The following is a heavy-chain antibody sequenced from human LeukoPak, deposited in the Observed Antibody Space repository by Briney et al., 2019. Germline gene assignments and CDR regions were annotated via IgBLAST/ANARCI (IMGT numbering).Heavy chain of an antibody. CDR1: GYTFTSYG. V-gene: IGHV1-18*01. CDR3: ARDQAAITTPLDWSFAL. D-gene: IGHD2-15*01. CDR2: ISAYNGNT. Sequence: ASVKVSCKASGYTFTSYGISWVRQAPGQGLEWMGWISAYNGNTNYAQKLQGRVTMTTDTPTSTAYMELSSLRSEDTAVYYCARDQAAITTPLDWSFALWGRGTLVTVSS. J-gene: IGHJ2*01.